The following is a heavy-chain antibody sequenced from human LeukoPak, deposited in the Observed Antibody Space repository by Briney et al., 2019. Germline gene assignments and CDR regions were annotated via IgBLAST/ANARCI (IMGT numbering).Heavy chain of an antibody. D-gene: IGHD3-10*01. J-gene: IGHJ5*02. Sequence: GSLRLSCAASGFSFSGSAMHWIRQPPGKGLEWIGEINHSGSTNYNPSLKSRVTISVDTSKNQFSLKLSSVTAADTAVYYCARVYGSGSYYRRGPFDPWGQGTLVTVSS. V-gene: IGHV4-34*01. CDR2: INHSGST. CDR1: GFSFSGSA. CDR3: ARVYGSGSYYRRGPFDP.